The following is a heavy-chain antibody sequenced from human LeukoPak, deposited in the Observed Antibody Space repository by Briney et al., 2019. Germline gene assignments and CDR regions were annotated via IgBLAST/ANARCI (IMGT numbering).Heavy chain of an antibody. CDR1: GFTFNRFY. Sequence: PGGSLRLSCSASGFTFNRFYLHWVRQAPGKGLEFVSHISSNGATTYYADSVKGRFTISRDNSKNTLYLQMSSLRADDTAVYYCARVNSYGNYNYYYDMDVWGQGTTVTVSS. V-gene: IGHV3-64D*06. CDR2: ISSNGATT. J-gene: IGHJ6*02. CDR3: ARVNSYGNYNYYYDMDV. D-gene: IGHD5-18*01.